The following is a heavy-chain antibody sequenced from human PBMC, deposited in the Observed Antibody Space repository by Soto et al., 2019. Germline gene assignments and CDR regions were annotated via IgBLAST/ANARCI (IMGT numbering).Heavy chain of an antibody. CDR1: GGSFSGYY. J-gene: IGHJ4*02. CDR3: ARDIVVVPAAMLAVDY. Sequence: QVQLQQWGAGLLKPSETLSLTCAVYGGSFSGYYWSWIRQPPGKGLEWIGEINHSGSTNYNPSLKIRVTISVDTSKNQFSLKLSSVTAADTAVYYCARDIVVVPAAMLAVDYWGQGTLVTVSS. V-gene: IGHV4-34*01. D-gene: IGHD2-2*01. CDR2: INHSGST.